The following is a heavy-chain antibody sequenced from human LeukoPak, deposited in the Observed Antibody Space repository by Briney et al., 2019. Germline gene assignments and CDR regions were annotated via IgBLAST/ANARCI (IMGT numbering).Heavy chain of an antibody. CDR1: GFTFSSYS. D-gene: IGHD3-3*01. CDR2: IISSSSYI. J-gene: IGHJ5*02. Sequence: PGGSLRLSCAASGFTFSSYSMNWVRQAPGKGLEWVSSIISSSSYIYYANSVKGRFTISRDNAKNSLYMQMNSLRAEDTAVYYCARITIFGVVIIWETFDPWGQGTLVTVSS. V-gene: IGHV3-21*01. CDR3: ARITIFGVVIIWETFDP.